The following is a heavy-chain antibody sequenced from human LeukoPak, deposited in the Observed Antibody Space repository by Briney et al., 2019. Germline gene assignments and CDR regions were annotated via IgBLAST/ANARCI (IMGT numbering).Heavy chain of an antibody. J-gene: IGHJ3*02. V-gene: IGHV3-7*01. CDR2: INLDGRRR. CDR3: ARDTDDFQGLDI. Sequence: GGSLRLSCVVSGFTFSNYWMSWVRQAPGKGLEWVANINLDGRRRFYVDSVKGRFTISRASTENSLYLQMNSLRVEDTAVYYCARDTDDFQGLDIWGQGTVVTVSS. D-gene: IGHD3-3*01. CDR1: GFTFSNYW.